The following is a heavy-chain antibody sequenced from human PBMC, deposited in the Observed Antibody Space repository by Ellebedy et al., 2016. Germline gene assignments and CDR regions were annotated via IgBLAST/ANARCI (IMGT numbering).Heavy chain of an antibody. V-gene: IGHV5-51*01. J-gene: IGHJ4*02. CDR3: ARGDGKGTTIDY. D-gene: IGHD1-7*01. CDR2: IYPGDSDT. CDR1: GYSFTTYW. Sequence: GGSLRLXXKGSGYSFTTYWIGWVRQMPGKGLEWMGIIYPGDSDTRYSPSFQGQVTISADKFISTAYLQWSSLKASDTAMYYCARGDGKGTTIDYWGQGTLVTVSS.